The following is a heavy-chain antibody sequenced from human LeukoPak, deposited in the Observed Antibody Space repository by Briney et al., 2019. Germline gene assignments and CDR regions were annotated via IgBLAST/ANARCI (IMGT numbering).Heavy chain of an antibody. D-gene: IGHD5-12*01. CDR1: GDAFTTYV. V-gene: IGHV1-69*04. J-gene: IGHJ4*02. CDR3: ARRIGERFSAHEYFDS. Sequence: SVKVSCKASGDAFTTYVFTWVRQAPVQGLEWMGRIIPIVNMVDYAEEFQGRVSITADKSTSTAYMEVSGLRSEDTAVYYCARRIGERFSAHEYFDSWGQGTQVTVSS. CDR2: IIPIVNMV.